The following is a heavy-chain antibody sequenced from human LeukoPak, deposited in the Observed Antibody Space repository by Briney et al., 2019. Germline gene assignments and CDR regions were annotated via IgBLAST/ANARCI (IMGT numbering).Heavy chain of an antibody. D-gene: IGHD3-22*01. J-gene: IGHJ4*02. Sequence: PGGSLRLSCATSGFTFSSYGMHWVRQAPGKGLEWLAFIRYDGSNKYYADSVKGRFTISRDNSKNTLFLQMNSLRAEDTAVYFCATNSYYDSSGYYYAFDYWGQGTLVTVSS. CDR2: IRYDGSNK. CDR1: GFTFSSYG. CDR3: ATNSYYDSSGYYYAFDY. V-gene: IGHV3-30*02.